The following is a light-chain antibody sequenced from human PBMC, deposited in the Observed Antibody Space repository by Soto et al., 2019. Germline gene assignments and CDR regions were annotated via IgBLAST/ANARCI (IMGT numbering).Light chain of an antibody. CDR1: QSVCSNC. CDR2: DAS. CDR3: QQYGGSPMWT. Sequence: EIVLTHSPGTLSLSPGERATLSCRASQSVCSNCLAWFQQKPGQAPRLLIFDASSRATGTPDRFTGSGSGTDFNLTLTRLEPEHFAVYYCQQYGGSPMWTFGQGTKVDI. V-gene: IGKV3-20*01. J-gene: IGKJ1*01.